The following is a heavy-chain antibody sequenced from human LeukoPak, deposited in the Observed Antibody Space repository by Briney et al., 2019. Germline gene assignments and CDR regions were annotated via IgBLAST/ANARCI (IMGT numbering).Heavy chain of an antibody. V-gene: IGHV4-4*09. D-gene: IGHD3-9*01. CDR1: GGSISSYY. Sequence: PSETLSLTCTVSGGSISSYYWSWIRQPPGKGLEWIGYIYTSGSTNYNPSLKSRVTISVDTSKYQFSLKLSSVTAADMAVYYCARGDILTGYWSMDVWGKGTTVTVSS. CDR3: ARGDILTGYWSMDV. J-gene: IGHJ6*03. CDR2: IYTSGST.